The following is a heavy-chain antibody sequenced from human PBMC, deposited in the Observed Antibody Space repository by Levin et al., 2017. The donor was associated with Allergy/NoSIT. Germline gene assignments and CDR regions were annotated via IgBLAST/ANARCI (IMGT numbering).Heavy chain of an antibody. D-gene: IGHD3-16*01. J-gene: IGHJ4*02. CDR3: AKGLGSPYGPFDY. CDR1: GFTFISYA. V-gene: IGHV3-23*01. Sequence: LSLTCAASGFTFISYAMSWVRQAPGKGLEWVSAISVSGGGTSYADSVKGRFTISRDNSKNTLYLQMNSLRADDTAVYYCAKGLGSPYGPFDYWGQGTPVTVSS. CDR2: ISVSGGGT.